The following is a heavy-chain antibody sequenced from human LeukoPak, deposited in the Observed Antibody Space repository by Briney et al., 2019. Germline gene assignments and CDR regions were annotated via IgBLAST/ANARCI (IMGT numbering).Heavy chain of an antibody. CDR1: GFTFKDSW. D-gene: IGHD1-1*01. CDR2: IKHDGSDK. V-gene: IGHV3-7*01. CDR3: RQPITRPD. J-gene: IGHJ4*02. Sequence: SGGSLRLSCVASGFTFKDSWLSSIRQAPGKGLEWVAYIKHDGSDKSYVDSVKGRFTISRDNAKSSLYLQMNSLRAEDTAVYYCRQPITRPDWGQGILVTVSS.